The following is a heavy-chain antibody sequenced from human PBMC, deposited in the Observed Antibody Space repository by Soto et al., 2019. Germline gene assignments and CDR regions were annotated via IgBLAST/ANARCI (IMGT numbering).Heavy chain of an antibody. D-gene: IGHD3-3*01. V-gene: IGHV1-3*01. Sequence: ASVKVSCKASGYTFTSYAMHWVRQAPGQRLEWMGWINAGNGNTKYSQKFQGRVTITRDTSASTAYMELSSLRSEDTAVYYCASSFGVAIYYHGMDVWGQGTTVTVSS. CDR2: INAGNGNT. J-gene: IGHJ6*02. CDR1: GYTFTSYA. CDR3: ASSFGVAIYYHGMDV.